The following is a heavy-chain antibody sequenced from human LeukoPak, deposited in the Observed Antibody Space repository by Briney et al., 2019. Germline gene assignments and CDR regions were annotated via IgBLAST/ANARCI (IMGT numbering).Heavy chain of an antibody. CDR1: GGSISSGSYY. CDR2: IYYSGNT. D-gene: IGHD4-17*01. CDR3: ARQMNTVTADY. J-gene: IGHJ4*02. Sequence: PSETLSLTCTVSGGSISSGSYYWGWIRQPPGKGLEWIGSIYYSGNTYYNPSLKSRVTISVDTSRNQFSLRLSSVTAADTAVYYCARQMNTVTADYWGQGTLVTVSS. V-gene: IGHV4-39*01.